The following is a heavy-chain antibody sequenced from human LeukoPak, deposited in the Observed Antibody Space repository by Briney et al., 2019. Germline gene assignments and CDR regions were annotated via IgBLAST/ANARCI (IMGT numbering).Heavy chain of an antibody. D-gene: IGHD3-10*01. CDR3: AIPPGGYYFN. CDR2: IMQDGSEK. Sequence: GGSLRLSCAASGFTFSSYWTSWVRQAPGKGLEGVANIMQDGSEKYYVDSVKGRFTISRDNAKNSLYLQMNSLRAEDTAVYYCAIPPGGYYFNWGQGTLVTVSS. J-gene: IGHJ4*02. CDR1: GFTFSSYW. V-gene: IGHV3-7*02.